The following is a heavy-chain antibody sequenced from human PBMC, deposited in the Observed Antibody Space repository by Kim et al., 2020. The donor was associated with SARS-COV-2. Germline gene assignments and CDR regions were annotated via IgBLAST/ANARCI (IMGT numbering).Heavy chain of an antibody. D-gene: IGHD3-10*01. Sequence: GGSLRLSCAASGSTFSSYAMSWVRQAPGKGLEWVSAISGSGGSTYYADSVKGRFTISRDNSKNTLYLQMNSLRAEDTAVYYCAKRSLWTREFDYWGQGTLVTVSS. V-gene: IGHV3-23*01. J-gene: IGHJ4*02. CDR3: AKRSLWTREFDY. CDR2: ISGSGGST. CDR1: GSTFSSYA.